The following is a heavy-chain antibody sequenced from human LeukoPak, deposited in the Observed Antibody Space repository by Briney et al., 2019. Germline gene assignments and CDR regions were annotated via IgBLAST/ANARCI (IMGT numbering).Heavy chain of an antibody. CDR3: ARRYYYDSSGYYYGLYYFDY. Sequence: GESLQISCKGSGYSFTSYWIGWVRQMPGKGLEWMGIIYPGDSDTRYSPSFQGQVTISADKSISTAYLQWSSLKASDTAMYYCARRYYYDSSGYYYGLYYFDYWGQGTLVTVSS. CDR1: GYSFTSYW. CDR2: IYPGDSDT. J-gene: IGHJ4*02. V-gene: IGHV5-51*01. D-gene: IGHD3-22*01.